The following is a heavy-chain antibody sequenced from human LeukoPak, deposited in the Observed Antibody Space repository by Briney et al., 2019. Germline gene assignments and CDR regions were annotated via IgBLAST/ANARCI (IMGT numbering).Heavy chain of an antibody. Sequence: GASVKVSCKASGYTFTTYTIHWVRQAPGQRFEWMGWINAGNDNTKYSQKFQDRVTITRDTSASTAYMELSSLRSEDTAVYYCASSRGYDVGGYFDYWGQGTLVTVSS. CDR3: ASSRGYDVGGYFDY. V-gene: IGHV1-3*01. D-gene: IGHD5-12*01. J-gene: IGHJ4*02. CDR2: INAGNDNT. CDR1: GYTFTTYT.